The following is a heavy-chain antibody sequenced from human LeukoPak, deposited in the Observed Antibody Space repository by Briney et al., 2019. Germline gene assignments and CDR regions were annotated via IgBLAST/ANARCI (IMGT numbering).Heavy chain of an antibody. D-gene: IGHD2-15*01. CDR3: ARQERMLLHFDY. CDR1: GGSISSYY. V-gene: IGHV4-39*01. Sequence: SETLSLTCTVSGGSISSYYWGWIRQPPGKGLEWIGSIYYSGSTYYNPSLKSRVTISVDTSKNQFSLKLSSVTAPDTAVYYCARQERMLLHFDYWGQGTLVTVSS. J-gene: IGHJ4*02. CDR2: IYYSGST.